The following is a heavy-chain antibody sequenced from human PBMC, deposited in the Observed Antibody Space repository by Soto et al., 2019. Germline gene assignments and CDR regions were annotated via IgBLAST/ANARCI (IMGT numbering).Heavy chain of an antibody. CDR1: GYSFTSYF. V-gene: IGHV1-46*01. D-gene: IGHD3-10*01. Sequence: QVQLVQSEAEVKKPGASVKVSCKASGYSFTSYFIHWVRQAPGQGLEWMGIINPGGGSTTYAQKFQGRVTRTRDTSTSTVHMELSGLRSEDTAVYYCAGGRYFGVHWGQGTLVTVSS. J-gene: IGHJ4*02. CDR2: INPGGGST. CDR3: AGGRYFGVH.